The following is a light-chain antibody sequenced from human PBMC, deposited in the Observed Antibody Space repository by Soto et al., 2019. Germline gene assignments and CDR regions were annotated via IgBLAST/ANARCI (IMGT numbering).Light chain of an antibody. J-gene: IGKJ1*01. Sequence: EILLTQSPCTLSVSPGERATLSCRASESIIENYLAWYQHKAGQSPRLLIYGAYIRGTGIPDRFSGSGAGKDFSLTVNRMEVEDFAVYYCQHYVVSPGTFGQGTKVDIK. CDR3: QHYVVSPGT. CDR1: ESIIENY. CDR2: GAY. V-gene: IGKV3-20*01.